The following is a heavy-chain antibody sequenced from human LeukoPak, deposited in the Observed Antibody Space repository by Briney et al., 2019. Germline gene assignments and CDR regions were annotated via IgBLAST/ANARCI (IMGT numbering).Heavy chain of an antibody. CDR2: INWNDLIP. CDR1: VFTFDEYA. D-gene: IGHD5-18*01. V-gene: IGHV3-20*04. J-gene: IGHJ6*03. CDR3: ARGSVQLWLRDTYYMDV. Sequence: PGECLRLSCAASVFTFDEYAMNWVRQVPRGGLEWVSGINWNDLIPAYPDSLKDRFTISSQNTKNSLYLYMNNLGGEDTALYFCARGSVQLWLRDTYYMDVWGKGTTVTVSS.